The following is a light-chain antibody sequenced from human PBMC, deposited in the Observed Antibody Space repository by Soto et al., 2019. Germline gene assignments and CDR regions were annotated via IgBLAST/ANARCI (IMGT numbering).Light chain of an antibody. CDR2: DAS. J-gene: IGKJ3*01. CDR1: QSVSGW. CDR3: QQRSNWGFT. Sequence: IQMTQSPPTLSASVGDRVTITFRASQSVSGWLAWYQQKPGEAPKLLIYDASALPRGVPSRFSVSVSGTDFTLTISSLEQEDCSVYDCQQRSNWGFTFGPGTKVDIK. V-gene: IGKV1-5*01.